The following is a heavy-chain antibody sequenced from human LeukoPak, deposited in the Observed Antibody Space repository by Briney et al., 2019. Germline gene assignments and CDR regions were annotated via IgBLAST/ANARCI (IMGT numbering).Heavy chain of an antibody. CDR3: ARRNAYCSSSSCSRASYYYYGMDV. V-gene: IGHV3-21*04. CDR1: GFTFSSYS. D-gene: IGHD2-2*01. CDR2: ISSSSYI. J-gene: IGHJ6*02. Sequence: GGSLRLSCAASGFTFSSYSMNWVRQAPGKGLEWVSSISSSSYIYYADSVKGRFTISRDNAKNSLYLQMNSLRAEDTAVYYCARRNAYCSSSSCSRASYYYYGMDVWGQGTTVTVSS.